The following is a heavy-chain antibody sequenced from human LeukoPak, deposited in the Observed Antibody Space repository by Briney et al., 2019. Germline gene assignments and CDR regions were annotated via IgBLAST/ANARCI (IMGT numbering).Heavy chain of an antibody. V-gene: IGHV3-74*01. CDR2: INSDGSST. CDR1: GFTFSSYW. D-gene: IGHD3-22*01. Sequence: PGGSLRLSCAASGFTFSSYWMHWVRQAPGKGLVWVSRINSDGSSTSYADSVKGRFTISRDNSKNTLYLQMNSLRAEDTAVYYCAKDRTLGYYYDSSGYSLDYWGQGTLVTVSS. J-gene: IGHJ4*02. CDR3: AKDRTLGYYYDSSGYSLDY.